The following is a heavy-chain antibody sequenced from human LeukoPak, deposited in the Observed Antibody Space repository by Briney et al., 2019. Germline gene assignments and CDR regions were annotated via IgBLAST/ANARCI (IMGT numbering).Heavy chain of an antibody. V-gene: IGHV3-23*01. J-gene: IGHJ4*02. D-gene: IGHD2-2*01. CDR3: AKGHRGRYCSSTSCYARLDY. Sequence: GGSLRLSCAASGFTFSSYEMNWVRQAPGKGLEWVSAISGSGGSTYYADSVKGRFTISRDNSKNTLYLQMNSLRAEDTAVYYCAKGHRGRYCSSTSCYARLDYWGQGTLVTVSS. CDR1: GFTFSSYE. CDR2: ISGSGGST.